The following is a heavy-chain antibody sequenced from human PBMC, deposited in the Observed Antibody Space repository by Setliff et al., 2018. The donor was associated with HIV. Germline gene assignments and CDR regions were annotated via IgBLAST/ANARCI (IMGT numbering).Heavy chain of an antibody. CDR3: ADPPSGY. CDR2: ISPDGSAT. V-gene: IGHV3-7*01. J-gene: IGHJ4*02. D-gene: IGHD3-10*01. Sequence: PGGSLRLSCAASGFTFSSAWMGWVRQAPAKGLEWVANISPDGSATYYVDSVKGRFTVSRDNAKNSLSLQMNSLRVEDTAVYYCADPPSGYWGQGTLVTVSS. CDR1: GFTFSSAW.